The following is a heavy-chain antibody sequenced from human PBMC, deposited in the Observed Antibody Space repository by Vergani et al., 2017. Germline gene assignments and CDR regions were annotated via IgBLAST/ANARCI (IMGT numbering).Heavy chain of an antibody. CDR1: GYTFTSYY. J-gene: IGHJ5*02. Sequence: QVQLVQSGAEVKKPGASVKVSCQASGYTFTSYYIHWVRQAPGQGLEWMGIINPSGGSTNYAQKFQGRVTMTRDTSTSTFFMELSSLRSEDTAVYYCARGCGSTSCYKRGEDWFDPWGQGTLVTVSS. V-gene: IGHV1-46*01. D-gene: IGHD2-2*02. CDR3: ARGCGSTSCYKRGEDWFDP. CDR2: INPSGGST.